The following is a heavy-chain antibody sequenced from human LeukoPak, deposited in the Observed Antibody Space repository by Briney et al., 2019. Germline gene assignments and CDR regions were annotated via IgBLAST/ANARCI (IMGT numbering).Heavy chain of an antibody. D-gene: IGHD6-19*01. V-gene: IGHV4-39*01. CDR2: IYYSGDT. CDR3: ARHQWHYYYYMGV. CDR1: GGPISSSSYY. J-gene: IGHJ6*03. Sequence: KPSETLSLTCTVSGGPISSSSYYWGWIRQPPGTGLEWIGSIYYSGDTYYNPSLKSRRVTISVDTSKNQFSLRLSSVTAADTAVYYCARHQWHYYYYMGVWGKGSTVTVSS.